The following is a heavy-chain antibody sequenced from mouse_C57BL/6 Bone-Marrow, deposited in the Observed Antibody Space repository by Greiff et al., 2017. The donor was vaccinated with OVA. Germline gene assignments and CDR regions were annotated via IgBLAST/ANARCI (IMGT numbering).Heavy chain of an antibody. CDR3: GPDGAY. J-gene: IGHJ3*01. CDR1: GYTFTSYW. V-gene: IGHV1-59*01. Sequence: QVQLQQPGAELVRPGTSVKLSCKASGYTFTSYWMHWVKQRPGQGLEWIGVIDPSDSYTNYNQKFKGKATLTVATSSSTAYMQLSSLTSEDSAVYYCGPDGAYWGRGTLVTVSA. CDR2: IDPSDSYT.